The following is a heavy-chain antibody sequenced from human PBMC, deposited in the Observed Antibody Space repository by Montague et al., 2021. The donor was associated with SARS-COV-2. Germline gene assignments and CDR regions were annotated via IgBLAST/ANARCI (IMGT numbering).Heavy chain of an antibody. Sequence: SETLSLTCAVSGGSISSSNWWSWVRRPPGKGLEWIGEIYHSGSTNYNPSLKSRATISVDKSKNQFSLKLSSVTAADTAVYYCARESSGCFFRRCSRYGMDVWGQGTTVTVSS. CDR2: IYHSGST. J-gene: IGHJ6*02. CDR1: GGSISSSNW. CDR3: ARESSGCFFRRCSRYGMDV. D-gene: IGHD6-19*01. V-gene: IGHV4-4*02.